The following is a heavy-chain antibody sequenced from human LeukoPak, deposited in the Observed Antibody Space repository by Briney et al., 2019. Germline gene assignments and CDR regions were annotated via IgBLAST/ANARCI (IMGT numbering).Heavy chain of an antibody. D-gene: IGHD1-1*01. CDR1: GGSISSSSYY. CDR3: ARARRWNAAVEGWWFDP. CDR2: IYYSGST. J-gene: IGHJ5*02. V-gene: IGHV4-39*07. Sequence: PSETLSHTCTVSGGSISSSSYYWGWIRQPPGKGLEWIGSIYYSGSTYYNPSLKSRVTISVDTSKNQFSLKLSSVTAADTAVYYCARARRWNAAVEGWWFDPWGQGTLVTVSS.